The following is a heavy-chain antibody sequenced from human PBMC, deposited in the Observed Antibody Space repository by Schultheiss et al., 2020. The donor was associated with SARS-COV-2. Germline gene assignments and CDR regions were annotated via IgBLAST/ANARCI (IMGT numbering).Heavy chain of an antibody. Sequence: GGSLRLSCAASGFTFSSYWMHWVRQAPGKGLVWVSRINSDGSSTSYADSVKGRFTISRDNAKNSLYLQMNSLRAEDTAVYYCARAGYSYGLGYYYYYMDVWGKGTTVTVSS. J-gene: IGHJ6*03. CDR3: ARAGYSYGLGYYYYYMDV. D-gene: IGHD5-18*01. CDR1: GFTFSSYW. CDR2: INSDGSST. V-gene: IGHV3-74*01.